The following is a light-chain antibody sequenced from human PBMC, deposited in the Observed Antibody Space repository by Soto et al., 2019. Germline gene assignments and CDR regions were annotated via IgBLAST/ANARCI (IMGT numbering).Light chain of an antibody. Sequence: EILMTQSPATLSVSPGERATLSCRASQSVSSSLAWYQQKAGQAPRLLIYGASTRATGIPARFSGSGSGTEFTLPISSLQSEDFGVYYCQHYNNWPPYTFGQGTTLEIK. V-gene: IGKV3-15*01. CDR3: QHYNNWPPYT. CDR1: QSVSSS. CDR2: GAS. J-gene: IGKJ2*01.